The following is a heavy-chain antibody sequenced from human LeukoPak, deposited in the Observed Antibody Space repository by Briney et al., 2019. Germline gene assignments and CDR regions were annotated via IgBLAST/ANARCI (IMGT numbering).Heavy chain of an antibody. CDR3: AGHHPRNTVDF. D-gene: IGHD2/OR15-2a*01. CDR2: IYYSGST. V-gene: IGHV4-30-4*01. CDR1: GGSISSGDYY. Sequence: PSETLSLTCTVSGGSISSGDYYWSWIRQPPGKGLEWIGYIYYSGSTYYNPSLKSRATISVDMSKNQFSLKLSSVTAADTAVYYCAGHHPRNTVDFWGQGTLVTVSS. J-gene: IGHJ4*02.